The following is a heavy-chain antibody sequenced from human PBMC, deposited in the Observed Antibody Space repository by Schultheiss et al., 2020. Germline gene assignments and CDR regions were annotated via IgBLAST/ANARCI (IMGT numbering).Heavy chain of an antibody. D-gene: IGHD4-17*01. CDR2: MNHLGRP. CDR1: SYSITSGYW. V-gene: IGHV4-38-2*02. J-gene: IGHJ6*02. Sequence: SETLSLTCDVSSYSITSGYWWGWIRQSPGQGLEWVGSMNHLGRPYYSPSLKGRVTISRDTSKNQFSLKLSSVTAADTAVYYCAREGKDDYVDYYYGMDVWGQGTTVTVSS. CDR3: AREGKDDYVDYYYGMDV.